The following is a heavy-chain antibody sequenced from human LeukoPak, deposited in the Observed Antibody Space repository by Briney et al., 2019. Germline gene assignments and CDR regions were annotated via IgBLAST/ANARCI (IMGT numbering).Heavy chain of an antibody. CDR3: ARNGGGGSYSDY. CDR1: GFTFSSYA. Sequence: GGSLRLSCVVSGFTFSSYAMSWVRQAPGKGLEWVSSISSSSSYIYYADSVKGRFTISRDNAKNSLYLQMNSLRAEDTAVYYCARNGGGGSYSDYWGQGTLVTVSS. J-gene: IGHJ4*02. CDR2: ISSSSSYI. V-gene: IGHV3-21*01. D-gene: IGHD3-16*01.